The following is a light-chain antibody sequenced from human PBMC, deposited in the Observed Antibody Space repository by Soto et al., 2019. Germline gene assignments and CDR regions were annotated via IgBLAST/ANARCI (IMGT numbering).Light chain of an antibody. Sequence: EVVMTQSPGTLSVSLGEIATLSFSASQSVDGYLAWYQQKPGQAPRLLIYGASTGATGIPAMFSGSGSGTEFTLTISSLQSEDFAVYYCQQYYDWPITFGQGTRLEIK. CDR1: QSVDGY. CDR2: GAS. J-gene: IGKJ5*01. CDR3: QQYYDWPIT. V-gene: IGKV3-15*01.